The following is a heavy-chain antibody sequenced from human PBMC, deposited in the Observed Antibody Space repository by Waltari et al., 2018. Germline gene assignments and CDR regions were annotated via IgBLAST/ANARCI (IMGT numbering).Heavy chain of an antibody. V-gene: IGHV3-53*01. CDR2: IYSGGST. Sequence: EMQLVECGGGLMQPGGSLRISCAASGFTVSSNYMSWVRQAPGKGLEWVSVIYSGGSTANADSGKGRYTIARDNSKNTLSLQMNSLRAEDTAVYFCAREAGGYDSRGYFDFWGQGTLVTVSS. J-gene: IGHJ5*01. CDR3: AREAGGYDSRGYFDF. D-gene: IGHD3-22*01. CDR1: GFTVSSNY.